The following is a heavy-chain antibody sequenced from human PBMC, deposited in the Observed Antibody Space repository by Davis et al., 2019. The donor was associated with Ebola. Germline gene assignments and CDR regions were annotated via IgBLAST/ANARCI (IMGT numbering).Heavy chain of an antibody. CDR1: GFTVRNTH. Sequence: GESLKISCDASGFTVRNTHMSWVRQAPGKGLEWVSGIYGGDTHYAESVKGRFTISRDNSKKTLHLEMNSLRVEDTAVYFCAREPTGNYYYFYGMDVWGKGTTVTVSS. CDR3: AREPTGNYYYFYGMDV. V-gene: IGHV3-53*01. CDR2: IYGGDT. J-gene: IGHJ6*04.